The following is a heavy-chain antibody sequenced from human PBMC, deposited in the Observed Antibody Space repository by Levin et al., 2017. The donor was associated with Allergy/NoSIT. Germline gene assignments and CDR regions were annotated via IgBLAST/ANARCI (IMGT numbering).Heavy chain of an antibody. V-gene: IGHV1-2*06. D-gene: IGHD6-19*01. CDR2: INPNSGGT. Sequence: ASVKVSCKASGYTFTGYYMHWVRQAPGQGLEWMGRINPNSGGTNYAQKFQGRFTMTRDTSISTAYMELSRLRSDDTAVYYCARDVGSSGWYGWFDPWGQGTLVTVSS. J-gene: IGHJ5*02. CDR1: GYTFTGYY. CDR3: ARDVGSSGWYGWFDP.